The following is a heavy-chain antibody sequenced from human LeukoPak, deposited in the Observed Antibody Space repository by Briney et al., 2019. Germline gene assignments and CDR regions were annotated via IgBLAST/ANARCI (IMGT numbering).Heavy chain of an antibody. V-gene: IGHV5-51*01. CDR1: GYSFTIYW. D-gene: IGHD6-19*01. J-gene: IGHJ3*02. CDR2: IYPGDSDT. CDR3: ARRVVVAGTAAFDI. Sequence: GESLKSSCKGSGYSFTIYWIGWVRQMPGKGLEWMGIIYPGDSDTRYSPSFQGQVTISADKSISTAYLQWSSLKASDTAMYYCARRVVVAGTAAFDIWGQGTMVTVSS.